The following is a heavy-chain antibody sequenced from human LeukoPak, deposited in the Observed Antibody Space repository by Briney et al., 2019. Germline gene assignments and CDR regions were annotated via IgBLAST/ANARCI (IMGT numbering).Heavy chain of an antibody. CDR2: IYYSGNT. V-gene: IGHV4-59*08. J-gene: IGHJ4*02. CDR3: ARLGRGYSYGQADY. D-gene: IGHD5-18*01. CDR1: GGSFSGYY. Sequence: SETLSLTCAVYGGSFSGYYWSWIRQPPGKGLEWIGYIYYSGNTNYNPSLKSRVTISVDTSKNQFSLKLSSVTAADTAVYYCARLGRGYSYGQADYWGQGTLVTVSS.